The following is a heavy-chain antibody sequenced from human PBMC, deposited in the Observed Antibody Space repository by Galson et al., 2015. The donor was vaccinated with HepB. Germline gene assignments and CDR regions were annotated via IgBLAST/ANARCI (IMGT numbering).Heavy chain of an antibody. V-gene: IGHV1-8*01. CDR3: ASAIGYCSSTSCYTDYYGMDV. CDR2: MNPNSGNT. D-gene: IGHD2-2*02. CDR1: GYTFTSYD. J-gene: IGHJ6*02. Sequence: SVKVSCKASGYTFTSYDINWVRQATGQGLEWMGWMNPNSGNTGYAQKFQGRVTMTRNTSISTAYMELSSLGSEDTAVYYCASAIGYCSSTSCYTDYYGMDVWGQGTTVTVSS.